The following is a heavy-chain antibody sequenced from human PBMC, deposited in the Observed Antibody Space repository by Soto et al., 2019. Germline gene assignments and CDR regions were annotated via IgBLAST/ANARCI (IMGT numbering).Heavy chain of an antibody. J-gene: IGHJ4*02. D-gene: IGHD1-26*01. V-gene: IGHV3-23*01. CDR2: ISGSGGST. CDR1: GFTFSSYA. Sequence: GGSLRLSCAASGFTFSSYAMSWVRQAPGKGLEWVSAISGSGGSTYYADSVNGRFTISRDNSKNTLYLQMNSLRAEDTAVYYCAKTTRGRELLPLDYWGQGTLVTVSS. CDR3: AKTTRGRELLPLDY.